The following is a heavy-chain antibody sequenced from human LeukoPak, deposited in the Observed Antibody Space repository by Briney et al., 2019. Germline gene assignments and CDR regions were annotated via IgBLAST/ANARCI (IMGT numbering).Heavy chain of an antibody. CDR3: ARGRIAAAGTESDY. V-gene: IGHV3-33*01. J-gene: IGHJ4*02. Sequence: GGSLRLSCAASGCTFSSYGMHWVRQAPGRGLEWVAIIWYDGSNRYYADSVKGRFTISRDNSKNTLYLQMNSLRAEDTAVYYCARGRIAAAGTESDYWGQGTLVTVSS. CDR2: IWYDGSNR. CDR1: GCTFSSYG. D-gene: IGHD6-13*01.